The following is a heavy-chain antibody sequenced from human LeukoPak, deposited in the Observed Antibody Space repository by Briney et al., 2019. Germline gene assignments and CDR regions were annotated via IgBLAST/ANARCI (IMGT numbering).Heavy chain of an antibody. CDR3: ARARDPHTHRITIFGVVLTGNWFDP. V-gene: IGHV1-18*01. D-gene: IGHD3-3*01. CDR2: ISAYNGNT. Sequence: GASVKVSCKASGYTFTSYGISWVRQAPGQGLEWMGWISAYNGNTNYAQKLQGRVTMTTDTSTSTAYMELRSLRSDDTAVYYCARARDPHTHRITIFGVVLTGNWFDPWGQGTLVTVSS. J-gene: IGHJ5*02. CDR1: GYTFTSYG.